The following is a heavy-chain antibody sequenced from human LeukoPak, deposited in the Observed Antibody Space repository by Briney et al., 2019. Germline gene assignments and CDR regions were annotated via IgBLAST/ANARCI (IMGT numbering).Heavy chain of an antibody. D-gene: IGHD6-13*01. CDR2: VKSNANGGTT. CDR1: GFTFSNAW. Sequence: GGSLRLSCAASGFTFSNAWMSWVRQAPGKGLEWVGRVKSNANGGTTDYAAPVKGRFTISRDDSKNTYLQMNSLKSEDTAVYYCAAGIGHSDFDYWGQGTLVTVSS. V-gene: IGHV3-15*01. J-gene: IGHJ4*02. CDR3: AAGIGHSDFDY.